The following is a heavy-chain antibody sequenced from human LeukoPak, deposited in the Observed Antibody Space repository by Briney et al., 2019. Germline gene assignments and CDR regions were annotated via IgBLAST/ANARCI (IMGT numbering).Heavy chain of an antibody. CDR3: ARGGHRHFDP. V-gene: IGHV3-9*01. J-gene: IGHJ5*02. Sequence: GGSLRLSCAGSGFTFNNYAMHWVRQPPGKGLEWVSGISWNSGSIDYADSVKGRFTISRDNAKNSLFLQMNSLRAEDTAVYYCARGGHRHFDPWGQGTLVTVSS. D-gene: IGHD2-15*01. CDR2: ISWNSGSI. CDR1: GFTFNNYA.